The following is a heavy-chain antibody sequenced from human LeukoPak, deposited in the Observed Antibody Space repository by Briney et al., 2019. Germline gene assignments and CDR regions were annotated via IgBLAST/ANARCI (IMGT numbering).Heavy chain of an antibody. CDR1: GGSISSYY. D-gene: IGHD2-2*01. CDR3: ARDVVVVPAAYHWFDP. V-gene: IGHV4-59*01. Sequence: SETLSLTCTVSGGSISSYYWSWIRQPPGKGLEWIGYIYYSGSTNYNPSLKSRVTISVDTSKNQFSLKLSSVTAADTAVYYCARDVVVVPAAYHWFDPWGQGTLVTVSS. CDR2: IYYSGST. J-gene: IGHJ5*02.